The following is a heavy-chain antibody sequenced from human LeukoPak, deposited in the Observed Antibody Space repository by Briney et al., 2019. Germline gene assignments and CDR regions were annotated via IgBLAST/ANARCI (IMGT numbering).Heavy chain of an antibody. CDR2: ISGDGGST. Sequence: GGSLRLSCAASGFTFDDYAMHWVRQAPGKGLEWVSLISGDGGSTYYADSVKGGFTISRDNSKNSLYLKMNSLRTEDTALYYCAKELWFGELSSDAFDIWGQGTMVTVSS. D-gene: IGHD3-10*01. V-gene: IGHV3-43*02. J-gene: IGHJ3*02. CDR3: AKELWFGELSSDAFDI. CDR1: GFTFDDYA.